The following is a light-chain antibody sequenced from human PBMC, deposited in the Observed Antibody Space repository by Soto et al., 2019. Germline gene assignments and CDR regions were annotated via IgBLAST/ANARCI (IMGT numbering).Light chain of an antibody. CDR3: SSYAASNNFYFV. Sequence: VLTHPPPPARSPRQAVHIPLPGTPSDGGGYNYVSWYQQYPGRAPKLMIYEVTKRPSGVPDRFSGSKSGNTASLTVSGLQAEDEADYYCSSYAASNNFYFVFGGGTKVTVL. J-gene: IGLJ3*02. CDR1: PSDGGGYNY. CDR2: EVT. V-gene: IGLV2-8*01.